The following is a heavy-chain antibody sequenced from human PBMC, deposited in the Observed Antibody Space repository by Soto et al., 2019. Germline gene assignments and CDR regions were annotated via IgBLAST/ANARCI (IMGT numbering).Heavy chain of an antibody. CDR1: GFIFTSYA. D-gene: IGHD2-2*01. CDR3: AKNYQFDC. V-gene: IGHV3-23*01. CDR2: INVGDAGT. Sequence: EVQLLESGGGLEQPGGSLRLSCAASGFIFTSYAMSWVRQAPGKGLEWVSSINVGDAGTNYADSVKGQFTISRDNSKNTLYLPMNFLRADDTAIYYCAKNYQFDCWGQGTLVTVSS. J-gene: IGHJ4*02.